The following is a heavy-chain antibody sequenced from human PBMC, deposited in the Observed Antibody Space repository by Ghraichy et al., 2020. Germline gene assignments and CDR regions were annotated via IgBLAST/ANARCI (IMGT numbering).Heavy chain of an antibody. V-gene: IGHV3-74*01. CDR3: ATSPETTYGTALDY. Sequence: GGSLRLSCAASGFTFSNYWMHWVRQAPGKGLVWVSRITADGSSMVYADSVKGRFTISRDNAKNTLYLQMNSLRAEDTAVYYCATSPETTYGTALDYWGQVTLVTVSS. CDR2: ITADGSSM. J-gene: IGHJ4*02. CDR1: GFTFSNYW. D-gene: IGHD4-17*01.